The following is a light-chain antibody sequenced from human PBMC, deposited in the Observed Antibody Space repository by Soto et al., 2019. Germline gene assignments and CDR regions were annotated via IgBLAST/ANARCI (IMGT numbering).Light chain of an antibody. CDR1: SSNIGAGYD. Sequence: QSVLTQPPSVSRAPGPRVTISCTRSSSNIGAGYDVHWYQQLPGTAPKLLIYGNSNRPSGVPDRFSGSKSGTSASLAITGLQAEDEADYYCQSYDSSLSGVVFGGGTKLTVL. V-gene: IGLV1-40*01. J-gene: IGLJ2*01. CDR2: GNS. CDR3: QSYDSSLSGVV.